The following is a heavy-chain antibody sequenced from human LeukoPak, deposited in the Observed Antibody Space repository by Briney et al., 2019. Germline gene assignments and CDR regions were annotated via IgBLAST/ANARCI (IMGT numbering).Heavy chain of an antibody. CDR2: ISAYSGHT. Sequence: GASVKVSCKASGYTFTNYGISWVRQAPGQGLEWMGWISAYSGHTKYVQRLQGRVTMTTDTSTSTVYMELRSLRSDDAAVYYCAGFDYGDFVFDPWGQGTLVTVSS. CDR1: GYTFTNYG. J-gene: IGHJ5*02. D-gene: IGHD4-17*01. V-gene: IGHV1-18*01. CDR3: AGFDYGDFVFDP.